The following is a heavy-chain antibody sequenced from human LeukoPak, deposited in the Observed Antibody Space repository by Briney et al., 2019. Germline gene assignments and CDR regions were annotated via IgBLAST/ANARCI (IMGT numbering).Heavy chain of an antibody. Sequence: ASVKVSCKASGYTFSGYYMHWVRQAPGQGLEWMGWINPNSGVTDYAQKFQGRVTMTRDTSISTAYLELSTLRSDDTAGSDDTAVYYCARERGSSTLTEFDYWGQGTLVTVSS. J-gene: IGHJ4*02. V-gene: IGHV1-2*02. CDR3: TAVYYCARERGSSTLTEFDY. CDR2: INPNSGVT. CDR1: GYTFSGYY. D-gene: IGHD2-15*01.